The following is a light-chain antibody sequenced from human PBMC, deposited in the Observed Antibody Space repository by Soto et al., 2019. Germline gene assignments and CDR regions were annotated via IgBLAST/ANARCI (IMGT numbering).Light chain of an antibody. CDR1: TGYD. J-gene: IGLJ3*02. Sequence: QSVLTQPPSVSGAPGQRVTISCTGSTGYDVHWYQQFPGTAPKLLIHDNSIRPSGVPDRFSGSKSGTSASLAITGLQAEDEADSYCQSYDSSLSGWVFGGGTKLTVL. V-gene: IGLV1-40*01. CDR2: DNS. CDR3: QSYDSSLSGWV.